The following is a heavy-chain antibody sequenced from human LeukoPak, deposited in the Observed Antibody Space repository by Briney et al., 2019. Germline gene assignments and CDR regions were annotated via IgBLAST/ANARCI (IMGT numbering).Heavy chain of an antibody. CDR1: GFTFSNYA. V-gene: IGHV3-23*01. CDR3: AKGRIAVAGTDFAF. CDR2: MSDSGSNT. J-gene: IGHJ4*02. Sequence: GGSLRLSCAASGFTFSNYAMGWVRQAPGKGLEWVSTMSDSGSNTYYVDSVKGRFTISRANSKNTVYLQLNSLRAEETAVYYCAKGRIAVAGTDFAFWGQGNLVTVSS. D-gene: IGHD6-19*01.